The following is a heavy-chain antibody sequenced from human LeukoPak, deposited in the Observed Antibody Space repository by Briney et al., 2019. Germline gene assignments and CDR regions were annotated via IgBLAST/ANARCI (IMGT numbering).Heavy chain of an antibody. D-gene: IGHD3/OR15-3a*01. CDR2: IRYDGSDK. CDR3: AKEGGTSRFDY. V-gene: IGHV3-30*02. CDR1: GFTFSTFG. Sequence: GGSLRLSCAASGFTFSTFGMYWVRQAPGKGLEWVAFIRYDGSDKYYADSVKGRFAISRDNSKNTLYLQVNSLRVEDAAVYYCAKEGGTSRFDYWGRGTLVTVSS. J-gene: IGHJ4*02.